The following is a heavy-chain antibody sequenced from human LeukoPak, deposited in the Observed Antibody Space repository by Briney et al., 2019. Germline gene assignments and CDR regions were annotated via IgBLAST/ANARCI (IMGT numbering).Heavy chain of an antibody. V-gene: IGHV4-59*01. CDR1: GGSISSYY. CDR3: ARASPGIAVAGTVGWFDP. Sequence: PSETLSLTCTVSGGSISSYYWSWIRQPPGKGLEWIGYIYYSGSTNYNPSLKSRVTISVDTSKNQFSLKLSSVTAADTAVYYCARASPGIAVAGTVGWFDPWGQGTLVTVYS. J-gene: IGHJ5*02. CDR2: IYYSGST. D-gene: IGHD6-19*01.